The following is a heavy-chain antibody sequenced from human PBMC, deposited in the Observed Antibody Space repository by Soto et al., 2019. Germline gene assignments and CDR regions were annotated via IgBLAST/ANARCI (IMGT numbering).Heavy chain of an antibody. Sequence: GASVKVSCKASGGTFSSYAISWVRQAPGQGLEWMGGIIPIFGTANYAQKFQGRVTITADESTSTAYMELSSLRSEDTAVYYCARDRARYCSGGSCSDFDYWGQGTLVTVSS. D-gene: IGHD2-15*01. V-gene: IGHV1-69*13. CDR3: ARDRARYCSGGSCSDFDY. CDR2: IIPIFGTA. CDR1: GGTFSSYA. J-gene: IGHJ4*02.